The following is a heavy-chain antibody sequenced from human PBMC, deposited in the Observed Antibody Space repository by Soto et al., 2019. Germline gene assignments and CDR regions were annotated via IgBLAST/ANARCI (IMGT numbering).Heavy chain of an antibody. CDR1: GYTFTSYG. D-gene: IGHD2-2*02. CDR2: ISAYNGNK. Sequence: GASVKVSCKASGYTFTSYGISWVRQAPGQGLEWMGWISAYNGNKSYAQKLQGRVTMTTDTSTSTAYMELRSLRSDDTAVYYCARDRGCSTTRCYTANYYYYYGMDVWGQGTTVTVSS. J-gene: IGHJ6*02. CDR3: ARDRGCSTTRCYTANYYYYYGMDV. V-gene: IGHV1-18*04.